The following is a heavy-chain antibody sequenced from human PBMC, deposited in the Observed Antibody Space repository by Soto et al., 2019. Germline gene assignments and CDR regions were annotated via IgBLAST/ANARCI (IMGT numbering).Heavy chain of an antibody. Sequence: GGSLRLSCAASGFTFSSYAMHWVRQAPGKGLEWVAVISYDGSNKYYADSVKGRFTISSDNAKNTLYRQMNSLRAEDTAVYYCARCVGLIAEEFDYWGQGTLVTVSS. CDR2: ISYDGSNK. V-gene: IGHV3-30-3*01. CDR3: ARCVGLIAEEFDY. CDR1: GFTFSSYA. J-gene: IGHJ4*02. D-gene: IGHD3-22*01.